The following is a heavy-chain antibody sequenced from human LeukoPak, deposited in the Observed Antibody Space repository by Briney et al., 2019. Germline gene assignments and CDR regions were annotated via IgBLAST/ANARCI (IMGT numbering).Heavy chain of an antibody. CDR3: ATESIGSSWSIH. CDR2: IYSGGGT. Sequence: GGSLRLSCAASGFTVSSNYMSWVRQAPGKGLEWVSVIYSGGGTYYADSVKGRFTISRDNSKNALFLQMNSLRAEDTAVYYCATESIGSSWSIHWGQGTLVTVSS. V-gene: IGHV3-66*02. J-gene: IGHJ4*02. D-gene: IGHD6-13*01. CDR1: GFTVSSNY.